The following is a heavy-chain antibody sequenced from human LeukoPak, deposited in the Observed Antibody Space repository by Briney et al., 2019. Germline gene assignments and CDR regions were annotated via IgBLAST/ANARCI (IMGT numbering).Heavy chain of an antibody. Sequence: GGSLRLSCAASGFTFSSYSMNWVRQAPGKGLEWVSSISSRSSYIDYADSLKGRFTISRDNAKNSLYLQMNSLRAEDTAVYYCARDVYHGSGSPYLDSWGQGTLVTVSS. CDR3: ARDVYHGSGSPYLDS. D-gene: IGHD3-10*01. CDR2: ISSRSSYI. CDR1: GFTFSSYS. J-gene: IGHJ4*02. V-gene: IGHV3-21*01.